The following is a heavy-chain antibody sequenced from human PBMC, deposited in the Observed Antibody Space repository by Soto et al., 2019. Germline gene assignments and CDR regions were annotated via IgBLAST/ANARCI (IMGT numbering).Heavy chain of an antibody. V-gene: IGHV4-59*01. CDR1: ADSFSKYY. D-gene: IGHD3-16*01. CDR3: ASVTFGGIVLAH. Sequence: PSETLSLTCTVSADSFSKYYWTWIWQPPGKGLEWIGYIYFNGNTKYNPSLEGRLTISIDTSKKEFSLKLSSVTAADAAVYYCASVTFGGIVLAHWGQGTLVTVSS. CDR2: IYFNGNT. J-gene: IGHJ4*02.